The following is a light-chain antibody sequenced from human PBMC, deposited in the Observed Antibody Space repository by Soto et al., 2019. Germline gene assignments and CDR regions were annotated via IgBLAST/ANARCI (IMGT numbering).Light chain of an antibody. V-gene: IGKV3D-15*01. Sequence: IVLTQSPGTLSLSPGERSTLSCRASQSVTTQLAWYQQKPGQAPRLIIHRASSRATGVPDRITGSGSGTDSTLSISSLQPDDFATYYSQQYNTYSFGQGTKVDI. CDR3: QQYNTYS. J-gene: IGKJ1*01. CDR2: RAS. CDR1: QSVTTQ.